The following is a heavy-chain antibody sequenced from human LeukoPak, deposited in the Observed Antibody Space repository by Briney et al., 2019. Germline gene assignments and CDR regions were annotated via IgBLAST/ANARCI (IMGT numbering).Heavy chain of an antibody. CDR1: GYSISSGHY. Sequence: PSETLSLTCTVSGYSISSGHYWGWFRQPPGKGLEWLATIYRNGDTNYSPSFKRRVTISLDTSKNQFSLMLTSVTAADTAVYYCARQSCDRSPFYEYYMDVWGKGTTVTVSS. CDR3: ARQSCDRSPFYEYYMDV. V-gene: IGHV4-38-2*02. D-gene: IGHD3-16*01. J-gene: IGHJ6*03. CDR2: IYRNGDT.